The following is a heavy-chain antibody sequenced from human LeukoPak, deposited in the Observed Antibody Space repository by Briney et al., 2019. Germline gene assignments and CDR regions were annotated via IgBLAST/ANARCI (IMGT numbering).Heavy chain of an antibody. V-gene: IGHV5-51*01. CDR3: ARLERYDYYDSTSSSEYFQH. D-gene: IGHD3-22*01. CDR2: IYPGDSDT. Sequence: GESLKISCKGSGYSFTSYWIGWVRQMPGKGLEWMGIIYPGDSDTRYSPSFQGQVTISADKSISTAYLQWSSLKASDTAMYYCARLERYDYYDSTSSSEYFQHWGQGTLVTVSS. CDR1: GYSFTSYW. J-gene: IGHJ1*01.